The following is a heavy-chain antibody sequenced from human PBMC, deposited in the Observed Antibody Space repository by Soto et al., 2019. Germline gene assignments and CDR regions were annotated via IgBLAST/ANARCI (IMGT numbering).Heavy chain of an antibody. CDR3: AKCLQESGYCYFDY. V-gene: IGHV3-23*01. CDR1: GFTFSSYA. D-gene: IGHD5-12*01. CDR2: ISGSGLNT. J-gene: IGHJ4*02. Sequence: GGSLRLSCAASGFTFSSYAMSWVRQTPGQGLEWVSAISGSGLNTYYADSVKGRFTISRDNSENTLYLQMNSLRAEDTAVYFCAKCLQESGYCYFDYWGLGTLVTVSS.